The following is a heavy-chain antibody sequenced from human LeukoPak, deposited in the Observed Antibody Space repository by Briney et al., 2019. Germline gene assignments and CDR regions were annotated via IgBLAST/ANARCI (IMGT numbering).Heavy chain of an antibody. J-gene: IGHJ4*01. Sequence: NPSETLSLTCTVSGGSISSGGYYWSWIRQLPGKGLDWIGYIYHKGSTYYNPSLKSRVTISVDRSKNQFSLKMSSVTAGDTAVYYCARVGVGGYVNFDYWGXXXXXTVYS. CDR3: ARVGVGGYVNFDY. V-gene: IGHV4-30-2*01. D-gene: IGHD5-12*01. CDR2: IYHKGST. CDR1: GGSISSGGYY.